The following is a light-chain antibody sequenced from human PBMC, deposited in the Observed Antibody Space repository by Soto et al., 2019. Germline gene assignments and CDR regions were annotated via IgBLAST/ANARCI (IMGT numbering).Light chain of an antibody. CDR1: SSDVGGYNY. Sequence: QSALTQPASVSGSPGQSITISCTGTSSDVGGYNYVSWYQQHPGKAPKLMIYEVTKRPSGVSNRFSGSKSGNTASLTISGHQAEDEADYYCSSYTGSPYVFGTGTKVTVL. CDR2: EVT. J-gene: IGLJ1*01. V-gene: IGLV2-14*03. CDR3: SSYTGSPYV.